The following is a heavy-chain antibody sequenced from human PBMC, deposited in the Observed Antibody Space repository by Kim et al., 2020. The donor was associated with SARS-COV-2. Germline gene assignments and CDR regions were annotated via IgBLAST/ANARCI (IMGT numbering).Heavy chain of an antibody. CDR3: AKDAVVVPAAMLDY. J-gene: IGHJ4*02. V-gene: IGHV3-23*01. D-gene: IGHD2-2*01. Sequence: GGSLRLSCAASGFTFSSYAMSWVRQSPGKGLEWVSSISCSGGSTYYADSEKGRITIFRDNSKNTLYLQMNSLIAEDTAVYYCAKDAVVVPAAMLDYWGQG. CDR1: GFTFSSYA. CDR2: ISCSGGST.